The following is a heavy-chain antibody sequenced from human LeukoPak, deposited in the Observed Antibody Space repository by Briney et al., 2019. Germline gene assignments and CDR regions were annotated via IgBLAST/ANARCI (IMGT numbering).Heavy chain of an antibody. D-gene: IGHD1-1*01. CDR3: ARLAGTTGDY. CDR2: INHSGST. Sequence: SETLSLTCAVYGGSFSGYYWSWIRQPPGKGLEWIGEINHSGSTNYNPSLKSRVTISVDTSKNQFSLKLSSVTAADTAVYYCARLAGTTGDYWGQGTLVTVSS. CDR1: GGSFSGYY. V-gene: IGHV4-34*01. J-gene: IGHJ4*02.